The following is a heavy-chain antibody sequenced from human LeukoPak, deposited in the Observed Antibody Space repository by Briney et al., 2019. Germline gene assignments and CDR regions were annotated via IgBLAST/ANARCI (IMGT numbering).Heavy chain of an antibody. D-gene: IGHD1-26*01. CDR3: ARDMGRVGATSGPY. CDR1: GFTFSDYY. Sequence: PGESLRLSCAASGFTFSDYYMSWLRHAPGKGLVWVSRINSDGSSTTYADSVKGRFTISRDNAKNTLYLQMNSLRAEDTAVYYCARDMGRVGATSGPYWGQGTLVTVSS. CDR2: INSDGSST. V-gene: IGHV3-74*01. J-gene: IGHJ4*02.